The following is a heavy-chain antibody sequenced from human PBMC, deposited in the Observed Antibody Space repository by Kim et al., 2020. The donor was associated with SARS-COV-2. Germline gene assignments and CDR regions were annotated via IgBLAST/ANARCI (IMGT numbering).Heavy chain of an antibody. V-gene: IGHV3-73*01. CDR1: GFTFSGSA. J-gene: IGHJ4*02. CDR3: TRHGTIDLTGYLADY. D-gene: IGHD3-9*01. CDR2: IRSKANSYAT. Sequence: GGSLRLSCAASGFTFSGSAMHWVRQASGKGLEWVGRIRSKANSYATAYAASVKGRFTISRDDSKNTAYLQMNSLKTEDTAVYYCTRHGTIDLTGYLADYWGQGTLVTVSS.